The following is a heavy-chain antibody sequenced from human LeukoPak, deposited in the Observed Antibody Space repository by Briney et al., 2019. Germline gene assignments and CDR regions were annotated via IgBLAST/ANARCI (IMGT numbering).Heavy chain of an antibody. CDR3: ARHDYGDYVVRH. V-gene: IGHV5-51*01. Sequence: GESLKISCQGSGYSFPYYWIGWVRQVPGKGFEWMGIIYPGDSDTRYNPSFQGQVTISADKSISTAYLQWSSLKASDTAMYYCARHDYGDYVVRHWGQGTLVTVSS. J-gene: IGHJ4*02. CDR1: GYSFPYYW. CDR2: IYPGDSDT. D-gene: IGHD4-17*01.